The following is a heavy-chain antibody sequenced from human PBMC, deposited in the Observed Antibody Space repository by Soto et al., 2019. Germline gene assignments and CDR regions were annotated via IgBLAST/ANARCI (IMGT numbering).Heavy chain of an antibody. CDR2: FYSGNT. CDR3: ATTRGLAVGGSFDN. Sequence: SETLSLTCTVSGGSIRRTSSYCGWIRQPPGKGLEWVATFYSGNTYYNPSLKSRVTVSVDTSMNQFSLRLNSVAAPDTAVYYCATTRGLAVGGSFDNWGQGTLVTVSS. V-gene: IGHV4-39*01. CDR1: GGSIRRTSSY. J-gene: IGHJ5*02. D-gene: IGHD6-19*01.